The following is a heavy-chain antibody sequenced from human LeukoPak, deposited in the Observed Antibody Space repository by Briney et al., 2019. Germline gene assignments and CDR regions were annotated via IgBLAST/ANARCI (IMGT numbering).Heavy chain of an antibody. CDR3: AKVWKQLVRGAFDY. D-gene: IGHD6-13*01. CDR1: GFTFSTYA. CDR2: ISGSGGST. J-gene: IGHJ4*02. Sequence: GGSLRLSCAASGFTFSTYAMSWVRQAPGKGLEWVSAISGSGGSTYYADSVKGRFTISRDNSKNTLYLQMNSLRAEDTAVYYCAKVWKQLVRGAFDYWGQGTLVTVSS. V-gene: IGHV3-23*01.